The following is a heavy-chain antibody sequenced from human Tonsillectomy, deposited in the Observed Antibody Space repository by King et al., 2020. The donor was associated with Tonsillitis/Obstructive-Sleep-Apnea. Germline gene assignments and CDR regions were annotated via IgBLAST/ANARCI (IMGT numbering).Heavy chain of an antibody. Sequence: VQLVESGGGLVQPGGSLRLSCAASGFTFSSYDMHWVRHATGKGLEWVSVIGTAGHTYYSGSVKGRFTISRENAKNFLYLQMNSLRAGDTAVYYCAAIFGDMDVWGKGTTVTVSS. J-gene: IGHJ6*03. V-gene: IGHV3-13*04. D-gene: IGHD3-9*01. CDR1: GFTFSSYD. CDR3: AAIFGDMDV. CDR2: IGTAGHT.